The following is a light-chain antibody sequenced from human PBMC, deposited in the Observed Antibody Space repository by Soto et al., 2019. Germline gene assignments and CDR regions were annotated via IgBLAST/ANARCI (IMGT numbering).Light chain of an antibody. J-gene: IGLJ2*01. V-gene: IGLV2-14*01. CDR1: NSDVGGYNY. CDR3: SSYTSSTTLEV. Sequence: QSVLTQPASVSGSPGQSITISCTGTNSDVGGYNYVSWHQQHPGKAPKVMIYDVSNRPSGVSSRFSGSKSGNTASLTISGLQAEDEADYYCSSYTSSTTLEVFGGGTKVTVL. CDR2: DVS.